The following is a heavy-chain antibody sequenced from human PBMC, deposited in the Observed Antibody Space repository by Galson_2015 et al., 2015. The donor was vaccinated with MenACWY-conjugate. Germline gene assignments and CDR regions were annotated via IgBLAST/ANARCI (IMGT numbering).Heavy chain of an antibody. V-gene: IGHV3-48*03. D-gene: IGHD6-19*01. CDR2: ISSSGTTI. J-gene: IGHJ4*02. CDR1: AFTFSSFE. Sequence: SLRLSCAASAFTFSSFEMNWVRQAPGKGLEWVSYISSSGTTIYYSDSVKGRFTISRDNAKNSLYLQMNSLRAEDTAVYYCARLAVPGLNWGQGTLVTFSS. CDR3: ARLAVPGLN.